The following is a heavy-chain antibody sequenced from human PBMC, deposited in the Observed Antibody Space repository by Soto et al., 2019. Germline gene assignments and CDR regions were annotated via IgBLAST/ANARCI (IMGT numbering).Heavy chain of an antibody. V-gene: IGHV2-5*02. J-gene: IGHJ5*02. Sequence: QITLKESGPTLVKPTQTLTLTCTFSGFSLSTSGVGVGWIRQPPGKALEWLALIYWDDDKRYSPSLKSRLTITKYTSKNQVVLTMNNMDPVDTATYYCAHRPRMVALGGWCDPWGQGTLVTVSS. CDR2: IYWDDDK. D-gene: IGHD5-12*01. CDR3: AHRPRMVALGGWCDP. CDR1: GFSLSTSGVG.